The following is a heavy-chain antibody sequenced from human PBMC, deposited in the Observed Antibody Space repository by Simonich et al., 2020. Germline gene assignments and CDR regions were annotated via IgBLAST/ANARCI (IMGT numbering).Heavy chain of an antibody. Sequence: QVQLQQWGAGLLKPSETLSLTCAVYVGSFSGYYWSWIRQPPGKGLEWIGEINHSESNNHNPSLKSRVTISVNTSKNQFSLKLSSVTSADTAVYYCARGLRVAEAGTAFQHWGQGTLVTVSS. CDR2: INHSESN. J-gene: IGHJ1*01. D-gene: IGHD6-13*01. V-gene: IGHV4-34*01. CDR1: VGSFSGYY. CDR3: ARGLRVAEAGTAFQH.